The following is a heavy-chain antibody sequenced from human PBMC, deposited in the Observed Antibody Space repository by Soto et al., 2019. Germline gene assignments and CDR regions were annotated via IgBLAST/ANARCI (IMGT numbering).Heavy chain of an antibody. D-gene: IGHD3-16*02. J-gene: IGHJ3*02. Sequence: PSETVSLTCSVSGGSISSSSYYWGWIRQPPGKGLEWIGSIYYSGSTYDNPSLKSRVTISVDTSKNQISLKLSSVTAADTAVYYCAKTHYDYVWGSYRPDAFDIWGQGTMVTVSS. CDR1: GGSISSSSYY. CDR2: IYYSGST. CDR3: AKTHYDYVWGSYRPDAFDI. V-gene: IGHV4-39*01.